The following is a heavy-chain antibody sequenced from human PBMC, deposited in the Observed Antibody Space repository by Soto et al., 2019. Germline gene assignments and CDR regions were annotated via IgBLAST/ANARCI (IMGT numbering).Heavy chain of an antibody. J-gene: IGHJ4*02. Sequence: SETLSLTCTVSGGSISSGDYYWSWIRQPPGKGLEWIGYIYYSGSTYYNPSLKSRVTISVDTSKNQFSLKLSSVTAADTAVYSCARARGSSGSTLDYWGQGTLVTVYS. CDR2: IYYSGST. CDR3: ARARGSSGSTLDY. V-gene: IGHV4-30-4*01. CDR1: GGSISSGDYY. D-gene: IGHD3-22*01.